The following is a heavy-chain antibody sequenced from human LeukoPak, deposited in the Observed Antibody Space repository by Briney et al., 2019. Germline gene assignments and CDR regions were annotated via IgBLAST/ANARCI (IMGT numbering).Heavy chain of an antibody. CDR1: GFSFSAYW. Sequence: PGGSLRLSCAASGFSFSAYWMTWVRLAPGTGLEWVANINPAGSETYYVDPVKGRFSISRDNAKNLVYLQMNSLRAEDTAVYHRARFGYVAAVDVWGQGTPVTVSS. V-gene: IGHV3-7*01. CDR2: INPAGSET. CDR3: ARFGYVAAVDV. J-gene: IGHJ4*02. D-gene: IGHD2-15*01.